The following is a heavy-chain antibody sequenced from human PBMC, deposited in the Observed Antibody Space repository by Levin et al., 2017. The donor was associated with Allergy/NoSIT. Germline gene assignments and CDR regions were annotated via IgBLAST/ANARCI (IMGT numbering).Heavy chain of an antibody. CDR3: ARVEGYGSGSYHFQH. Sequence: ASVKVSCKGSGYSFTSYWLIWVRQMPGKGLEWMGKIDPTDSYTNYSPSLEGHVTIPTDNSLSTAYLQWSSLKASDTAMYFCARVEGYGSGSYHFQHWGQGTLVTVSS. V-gene: IGHV5-10-1*01. D-gene: IGHD3-10*01. J-gene: IGHJ1*01. CDR1: GYSFTSYW. CDR2: IDPTDSYT.